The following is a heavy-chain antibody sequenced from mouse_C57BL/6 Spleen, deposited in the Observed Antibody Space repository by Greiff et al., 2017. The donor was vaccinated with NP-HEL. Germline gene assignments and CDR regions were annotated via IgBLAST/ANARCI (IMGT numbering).Heavy chain of an antibody. J-gene: IGHJ2*01. CDR1: GYSITSGYY. CDR3: ARGGDYDSYYFDY. CDR2: ISYDGSN. Sequence: VQLQQSGPGLVKPSQSLSLTCSVTGYSITSGYYWNWIRQFPGNKLEWMGYISYDGSNNYNPSLKNRISITRDTSKNQFFLKLNSVTTEDTATYYCARGGDYDSYYFDYWGQGTTLTVSS. V-gene: IGHV3-6*01. D-gene: IGHD2-4*01.